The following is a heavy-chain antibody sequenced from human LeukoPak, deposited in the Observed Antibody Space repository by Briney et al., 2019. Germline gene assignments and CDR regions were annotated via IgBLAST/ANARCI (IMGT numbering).Heavy chain of an antibody. D-gene: IGHD5-12*01. J-gene: IGHJ4*02. CDR3: ARASNGYETPDDY. Sequence: PSETLSLTCTVSGGSMSPYHWGWIRQPPGKGLEWTGYIYYSGSTNYNPSLKSRVTISVDTSKNQFSLKLSSVTAADTAVYYCARASNGYETPDDYWGQGTLVTVSS. CDR2: IYYSGST. CDR1: GGSMSPYH. V-gene: IGHV4-59*01.